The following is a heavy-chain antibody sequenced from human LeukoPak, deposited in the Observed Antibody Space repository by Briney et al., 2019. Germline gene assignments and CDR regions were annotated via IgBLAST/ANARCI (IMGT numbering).Heavy chain of an antibody. CDR3: TTDNTRYYYDY. CDR1: GFILNNAW. V-gene: IGHV3-15*01. Sequence: GGSLRLSCAASGFILNNAWMSWVRQIPGKGLEWVGRIKSKTHGGTTDYPAPVKGRFTLSRDDSKNTLFLQMNSLKTEDTAVYVCTTDNTRYYYDYWGQGTLVTVSS. CDR2: IKSKTHGGTT. J-gene: IGHJ4*02.